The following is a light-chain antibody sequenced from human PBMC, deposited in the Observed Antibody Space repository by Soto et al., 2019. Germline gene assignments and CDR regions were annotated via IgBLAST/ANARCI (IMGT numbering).Light chain of an antibody. CDR1: SSNIGANA. J-gene: IGLJ1*01. CDR3: ASSDDSLRSYV. Sequence: QSVLTQPPSASGTPGQRVSISCSGSSSNIGANAVNWYQHLPGTAPRLLIYNNIQRPSGVPDRFSGSKSGTSVSLAISGLQSEDEGDYYCASSDDSLRSYVFGSGTKLTVL. V-gene: IGLV1-44*01. CDR2: NNI.